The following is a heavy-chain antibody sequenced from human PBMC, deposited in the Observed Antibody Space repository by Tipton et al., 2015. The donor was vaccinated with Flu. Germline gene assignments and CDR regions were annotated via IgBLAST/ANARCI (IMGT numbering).Heavy chain of an antibody. V-gene: IGHV1-69*06. D-gene: IGHD3-10*01. CDR1: GGTFNSYA. J-gene: IGHJ4*02. Sequence: QVQLVQSGAEVKKPGSSVKVSCKASGGTFNSYAISWVRQAPGQGLEWMGGIIPIFGTANYAQKFQGRVTITADKSTSTAYMELRSLRSDDTAVYYCARSLRWFGEPYFDYWGQGTLVTVSS. CDR2: IIPIFGTA. CDR3: ARSLRWFGEPYFDY.